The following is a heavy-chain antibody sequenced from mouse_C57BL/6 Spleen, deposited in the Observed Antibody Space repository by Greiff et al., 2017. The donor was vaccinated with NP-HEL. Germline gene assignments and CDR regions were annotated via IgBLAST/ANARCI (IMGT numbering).Heavy chain of an antibody. J-gene: IGHJ2*01. Sequence: EVQVVESGGGLVQPGGSLSLSCAASGFTFTDYYMSWVRQPPGKALEWLGFIRNKANGYTTEYSASVKGRFTISRDNSQSIPYLQMNALRAEDSATYYCARVFSPTIVNTHYFDYWGQGTTLTLSS. CDR3: ARVFSPTIVNTHYFDY. CDR1: GFTFTDYY. D-gene: IGHD2-5*01. CDR2: IRNKANGYTT. V-gene: IGHV7-3*01.